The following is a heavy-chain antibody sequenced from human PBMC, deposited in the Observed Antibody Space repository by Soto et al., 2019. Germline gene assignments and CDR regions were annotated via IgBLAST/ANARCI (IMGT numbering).Heavy chain of an antibody. CDR2: ILHTGST. D-gene: IGHD2-15*01. V-gene: IGHV4-4*02. J-gene: IGHJ4*02. Sequence: QVQLQESGPGLVKPSGTLSLTCGVSGDSLRDANWWTWVRQPPGKGLEWIGDILHTGSTDYSPSLRSRVTISIDTSRKEFSLNLTSVTATDTAVYYCARSPRRVDGKWYLDYWGQGVLVTVSS. CDR1: GDSLRDANW. CDR3: ARSPRRVDGKWYLDY.